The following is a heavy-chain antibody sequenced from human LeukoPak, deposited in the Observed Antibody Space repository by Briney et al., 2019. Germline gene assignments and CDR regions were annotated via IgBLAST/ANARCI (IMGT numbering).Heavy chain of an antibody. CDR1: GFTFSDHY. Sequence: GSLRLSCAASGFTFSDHYMDWVRQTPGKGLEWIGSIYYSGSTYYNPSLKSRVTISVDTSKNQFSLKLSSVTAADTAVYYCARVNRDSSGYYPYYFDYWGQGTLVTVSS. CDR3: ARVNRDSSGYYPYYFDY. V-gene: IGHV4-38-2*01. D-gene: IGHD3-22*01. J-gene: IGHJ4*02. CDR2: IYYSGST.